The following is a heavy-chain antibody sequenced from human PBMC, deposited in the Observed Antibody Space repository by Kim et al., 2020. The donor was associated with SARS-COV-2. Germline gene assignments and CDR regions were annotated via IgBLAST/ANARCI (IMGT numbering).Heavy chain of an antibody. Sequence: SETLSLTCTVSGGSISSSSYYWGWIRQPPGKGLEWIGSIYYSGSTYYNPSLKSRVTISVDTSKNQFSLKLSSVTAADTAVYYCARDQDSVYEWLFLGGFDYWGQGTLVTVSS. CDR2: IYYSGST. D-gene: IGHD3-3*01. CDR1: GGSISSSSYY. V-gene: IGHV4-39*07. J-gene: IGHJ4*02. CDR3: ARDQDSVYEWLFLGGFDY.